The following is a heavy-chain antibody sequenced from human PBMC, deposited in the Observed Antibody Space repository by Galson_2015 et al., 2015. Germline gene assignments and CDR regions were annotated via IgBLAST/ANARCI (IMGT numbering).Heavy chain of an antibody. CDR1: GLIVNSNY. CDR2: IYGGGTT. V-gene: IGHV3-53*01. D-gene: IGHD4/OR15-4a*01. CDR3: ARGGAPLTIRPLDF. Sequence: SLRLSCAVSGLIVNSNYMSWVRQAPGKGLEWDSVIYGGGTTNYADSVKGRFTISRDASKNTLFLQMNSLRAEDTAVYYCARGGAPLTIRPLDFWGQGTLVTVSS. J-gene: IGHJ4*02.